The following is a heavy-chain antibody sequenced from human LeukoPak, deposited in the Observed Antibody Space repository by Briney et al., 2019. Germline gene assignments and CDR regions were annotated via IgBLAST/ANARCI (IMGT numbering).Heavy chain of an antibody. CDR1: GYTSTSYW. D-gene: IGHD3-22*01. CDR2: IYPGDSDT. J-gene: IGHJ4*02. Sequence: GESLKISCKGSGYTSTSYWIGWVRQMPGKGLEWMGIIYPGDSDTRYSPSFQGQVTISADKSITTAYLQWSSLKASDTAMYYCARLSTVSDSSGYYYESSEYFDYWGQGTLVTVSS. V-gene: IGHV5-51*01. CDR3: ARLSTVSDSSGYYYESSEYFDY.